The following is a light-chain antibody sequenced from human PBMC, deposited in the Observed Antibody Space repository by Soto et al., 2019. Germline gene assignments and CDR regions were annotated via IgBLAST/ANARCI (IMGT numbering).Light chain of an antibody. V-gene: IGKV1-5*03. CDR3: QQYNSPPYT. Sequence: DIPMTQSPSTLSASVGDRVTITCRASQSINNWLAWYQQKPGKAPNLLIYKASTLESGVPSRFSGSGSGTEFTLTISSLQPDDFASYYCQQYNSPPYTFGQGTNLEIK. CDR2: KAS. CDR1: QSINNW. J-gene: IGKJ2*01.